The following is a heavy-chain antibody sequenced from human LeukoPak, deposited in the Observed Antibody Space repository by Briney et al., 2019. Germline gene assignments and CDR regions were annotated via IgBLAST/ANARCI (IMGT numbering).Heavy chain of an antibody. J-gene: IGHJ4*02. Sequence: SETLFLTWTVSAGSVSSSCYYWGWLRQPPGRGLEWIGSIYYSGSTYYNPSLKSRVTISVDTSKSQFSLKLTSVTAADTAVYYCATPTWLLLVWGQGTLVTVSS. V-gene: IGHV4-39*07. CDR2: IYYSGST. CDR3: ATPTWLLLV. D-gene: IGHD3-9*01. CDR1: AGSVSSSCYY.